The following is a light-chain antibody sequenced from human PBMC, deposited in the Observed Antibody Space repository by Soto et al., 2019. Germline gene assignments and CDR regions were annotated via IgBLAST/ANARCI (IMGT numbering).Light chain of an antibody. Sequence: QSALTQPPSASGSPGQSVTISCTGTSSDVGGYNYVSWYQQHPGKAPKLMIYEVSKRPSRVPDRFSGSKSGNTASLTVSWLQAEDEADYYCSSYAGSNNLVFGGGTKLTVL. J-gene: IGLJ2*01. CDR1: SSDVGGYNY. V-gene: IGLV2-8*01. CDR2: EVS. CDR3: SSYAGSNNLV.